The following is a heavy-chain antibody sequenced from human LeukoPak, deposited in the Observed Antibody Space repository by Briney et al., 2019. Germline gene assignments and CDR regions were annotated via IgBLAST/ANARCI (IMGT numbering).Heavy chain of an antibody. CDR3: ARGSYEPLHSSSWYYYAMDV. V-gene: IGHV3-21*01. D-gene: IGHD6-13*01. J-gene: IGHJ6*02. CDR2: ISSSSSYI. CDR1: GFTFSSYS. Sequence: PGGSLRLSCAASGFTFSSYSMNWVRQAPGKGLEWVSSISSSSSYIYYADSVKGRFTISRDNAKNSLYLQMNSLRAEDTAVYYCARGSYEPLHSSSWYYYAMDVWGQGTTVTVSS.